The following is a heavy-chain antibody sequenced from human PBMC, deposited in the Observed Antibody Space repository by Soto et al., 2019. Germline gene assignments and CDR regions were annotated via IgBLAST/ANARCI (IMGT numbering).Heavy chain of an antibody. CDR3: AREARVQLGSEGGYYYYYGMDV. CDR1: GGSISSYY. V-gene: IGHV4-59*01. CDR2: IYYSGST. J-gene: IGHJ6*02. Sequence: PSETLSLTCTVSGGSISSYYWSWIRQPPGKGLEWIGYIYYSGSTNYNPSLKSRVTISVDTSKNQFSLKLSSVTAADTAVYYCAREARVQLGSEGGYYYYYGMDVWGQGTTVTVSS. D-gene: IGHD5-18*01.